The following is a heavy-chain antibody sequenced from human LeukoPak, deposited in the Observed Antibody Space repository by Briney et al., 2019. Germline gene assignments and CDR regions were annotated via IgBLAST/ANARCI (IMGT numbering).Heavy chain of an antibody. CDR3: ARDSEGFDP. V-gene: IGHV3-30*19. J-gene: IGHJ5*02. Sequence: PGGSLRLSCAASGFTFSSYGMHWVRQAPGKGLEWVAVISYDGSNKYYADSVKGRFTISRDNSKNTLYLQMNSLRAEDTAVYYCARDSEGFDPWGQGTLVTVSS. CDR2: ISYDGSNK. CDR1: GFTFSSYG.